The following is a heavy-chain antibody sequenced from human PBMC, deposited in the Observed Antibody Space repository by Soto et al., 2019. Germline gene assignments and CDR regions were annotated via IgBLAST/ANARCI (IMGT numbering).Heavy chain of an antibody. D-gene: IGHD3-3*01. CDR2: IKQDGSGK. CDR3: VREEFDFWSNYYRYFDY. CDR1: GFTFSSYW. J-gene: IGHJ4*02. V-gene: IGHV3-7*03. Sequence: GGSLRLSCAASGFTFSSYWMSWVRQAPGKGLEWVANIKQDGSGKYYVDSVKGRFTISRDNAKNSVYLQMNSLRAEDTAVYYCVREEFDFWSNYYRYFDYWGQGTLVTVSS.